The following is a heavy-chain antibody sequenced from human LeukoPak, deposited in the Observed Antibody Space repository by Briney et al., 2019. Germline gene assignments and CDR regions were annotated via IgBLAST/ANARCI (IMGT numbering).Heavy chain of an antibody. V-gene: IGHV1-2*02. J-gene: IGHJ4*02. D-gene: IGHD2-2*01. CDR2: LRGDTGDT. CDR1: GSMVSDYY. Sequence: ASVTVTRKSSGSMVSDYYLHWVCQPPAQGLERMGLLRGDTGDTDRPQKFKGRVTITRNPATKTTYMQLSRLTYDNTAMYFCARVRDNACDYWGQGTLVTASS. CDR3: ARVRDNACDY.